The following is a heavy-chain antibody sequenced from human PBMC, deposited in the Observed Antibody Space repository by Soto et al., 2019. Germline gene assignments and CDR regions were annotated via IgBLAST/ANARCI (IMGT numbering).Heavy chain of an antibody. CDR1: GYPFTAYY. V-gene: IGHV1-2*02. J-gene: IGHJ5*01. D-gene: IGHD3-16*01. Sequence: QVQLVQSGAEVKKPGASVKVSCEASGYPFTAYYIHWMRQAPGQGREWMGWISPNSGDTKYAQKFQGRVTMIRDTSISTAYMELTSLRSDDTAVYYCARAHGGTWFDPWGQGTLVTVSS. CDR3: ARAHGGTWFDP. CDR2: ISPNSGDT.